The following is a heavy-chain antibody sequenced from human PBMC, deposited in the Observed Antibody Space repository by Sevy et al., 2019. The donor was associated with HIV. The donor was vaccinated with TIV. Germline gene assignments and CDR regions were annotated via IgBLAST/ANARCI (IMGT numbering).Heavy chain of an antibody. D-gene: IGHD4-4*01. J-gene: IGHJ6*03. CDR1: GYSFSHYG. Sequence: ASVKVSCETSGYSFSHYGVSWVRQAPGHGLEWMGWISGYNDNTTYAQNLQGRVSMTTDRDTSTAYMELRSLRSDDTAVYYCARHTVTRDYYYYMDVWGEGTTVTVSS. CDR3: ARHTVTRDYYYYMDV. V-gene: IGHV1-18*01. CDR2: ISGYNDNT.